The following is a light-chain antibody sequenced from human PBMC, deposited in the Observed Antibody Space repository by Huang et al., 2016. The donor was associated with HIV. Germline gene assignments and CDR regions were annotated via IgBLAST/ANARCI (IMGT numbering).Light chain of an antibody. CDR1: QIITTY. Sequence: DIQMTQSQSSLSASVGDRVTITCRASQIITTYLNWYQQKPGKAPNLLIYATDSLQRGVPSRFSGRGSGTEFTLTISSLQPDDFAAYYCQQGYTTSWTFGPGTKVE. CDR3: QQGYTTSWT. CDR2: ATD. V-gene: IGKV1-39*01. J-gene: IGKJ1*01.